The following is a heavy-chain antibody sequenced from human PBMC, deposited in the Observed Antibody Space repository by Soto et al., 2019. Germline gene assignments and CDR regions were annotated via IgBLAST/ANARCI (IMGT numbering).Heavy chain of an antibody. Sequence: QLQLQESGPGLVKPSETLSLTCTVSGGSISSSSYYWGWIRQPPGKGLEWIGSIYYSGSTYYNPSLKSRVTISVDTSKNQFSLKLSSVTAADTAVYYCARLIEQLGPSYYFDYWGQGTLVTVSS. CDR1: GGSISSSSYY. D-gene: IGHD6-6*01. CDR3: ARLIEQLGPSYYFDY. CDR2: IYYSGST. J-gene: IGHJ4*02. V-gene: IGHV4-39*01.